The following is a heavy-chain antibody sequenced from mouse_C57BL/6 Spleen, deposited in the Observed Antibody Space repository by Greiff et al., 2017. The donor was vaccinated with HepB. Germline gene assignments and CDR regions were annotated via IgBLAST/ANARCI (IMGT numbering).Heavy chain of an antibody. J-gene: IGHJ1*03. CDR2: IYPGNSDT. D-gene: IGHD1-1*01. Sequence: EVQLQQSGTVLARPGASVKMSCKTSGYTFTSYWMHWVKQRPGQGLEWIGAIYPGNSDTSYNQKFKGKAKLTAVTSASTAYMERSSLTNEDAAVYYCTRFYYYGSSYRYFDVWGTGTTVTVSS. CDR3: TRFYYYGSSYRYFDV. V-gene: IGHV1-5*01. CDR1: GYTFTSYW.